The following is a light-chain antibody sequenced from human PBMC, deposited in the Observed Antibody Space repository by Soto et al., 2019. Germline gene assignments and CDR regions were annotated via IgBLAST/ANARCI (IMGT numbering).Light chain of an antibody. V-gene: IGLV2-14*01. CDR2: DVS. CDR3: SSYTSRSTLV. CDR1: ISDVGGYNY. J-gene: IGLJ1*01. Sequence: QSALTQPASVSGSPGQSITISCTGTISDVGGYNYVSWYQQHPGKAPKLMIYDVSNRPSGVSNRFSGSKSGNTASLTISGLQAEDEADYYCSSYTSRSTLVFGTGTKLTVL.